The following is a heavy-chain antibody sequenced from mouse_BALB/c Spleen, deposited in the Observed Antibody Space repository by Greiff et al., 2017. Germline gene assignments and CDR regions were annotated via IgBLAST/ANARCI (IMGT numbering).Heavy chain of an antibody. Sequence: VQVVESGAELARPGASVKLSCKASGSTFTSYWMQWVKQRPGQGLEWIGAIYPGDGDTRYTQKFKGKATLTADKSSSTAYMQLSSLASEDSAVYYCAGYGYDGAMDYWGQGTSVTVSS. J-gene: IGHJ4*01. CDR2: IYPGDGDT. D-gene: IGHD2-2*01. CDR3: AGYGYDGAMDY. CDR1: GSTFTSYW. V-gene: IGHV1-87*01.